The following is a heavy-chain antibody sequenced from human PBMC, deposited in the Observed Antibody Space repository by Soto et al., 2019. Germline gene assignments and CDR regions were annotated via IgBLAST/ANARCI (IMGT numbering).Heavy chain of an antibody. V-gene: IGHV1-3*05. CDR1: GYTFTSYA. Sequence: QVQLVQSGAEEKKSGASVKVSCKASGYTFTSYAMHWVRQAPGQRLEWMGWINAGNGNTKYSQKFQGRVTITRDTSASTAYMELSSLRSEDTAVYYCARVGGVLTMIDLGYFDYWGQGTLVTVSS. J-gene: IGHJ4*02. CDR2: INAGNGNT. D-gene: IGHD3-22*01. CDR3: ARVGGVLTMIDLGYFDY.